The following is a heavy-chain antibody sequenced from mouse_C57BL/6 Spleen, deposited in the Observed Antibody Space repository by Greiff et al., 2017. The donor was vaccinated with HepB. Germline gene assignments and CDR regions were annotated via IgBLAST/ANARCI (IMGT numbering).Heavy chain of an antibody. CDR2: INPYNGGT. V-gene: IGHV1-19*01. CDR3: ARGYGSSHWYFDV. CDR1: GYTFTDYY. J-gene: IGHJ1*03. D-gene: IGHD1-1*01. Sequence: EVKLQQSGPVLVKPGASVKMSCKASGYTFTDYYMNWVKQSHGKSLEWIGVINPYNGGTSYNQKFKGKATLTVDKSSSTAYMELNSLTSEDSAVYYCARGYGSSHWYFDVWGTGTTVTVSS.